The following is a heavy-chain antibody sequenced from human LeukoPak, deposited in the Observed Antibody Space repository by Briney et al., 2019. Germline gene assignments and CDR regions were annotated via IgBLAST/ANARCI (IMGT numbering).Heavy chain of an antibody. CDR1: GFTFSSYA. J-gene: IGHJ4*02. V-gene: IGHV3-30-3*01. CDR3: LTSHFDY. Sequence: PGGSLRLSCAASGFTFSSYAMHWVRQAPGKGLEWVAVISYDGSNKYYADSVKGRFTISRDNAKNSLYLQMNSLRAEDTALYYCLTSHFDYWGQGTLVTVSS. CDR2: ISYDGSNK.